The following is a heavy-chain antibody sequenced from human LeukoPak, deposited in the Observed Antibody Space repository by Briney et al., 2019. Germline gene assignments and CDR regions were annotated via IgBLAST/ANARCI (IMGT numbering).Heavy chain of an antibody. D-gene: IGHD1-26*01. CDR2: IKQDGSEK. J-gene: IGHJ4*02. CDR1: GFTFSSYW. CDR3: ASQLEWELPWLDY. Sequence: GGSLRLSCAASGFTFSSYWMSWVRQAPGKGREWVANIKQDGSEKYYVDSVKGRFTISRDNAKNSLYLQMNSLRAEDTAVYYCASQLEWELPWLDYWGQGTLVTVSS. V-gene: IGHV3-7*01.